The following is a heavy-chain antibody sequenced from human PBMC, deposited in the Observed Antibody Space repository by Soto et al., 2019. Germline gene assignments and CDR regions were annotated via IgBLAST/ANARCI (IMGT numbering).Heavy chain of an antibody. J-gene: IGHJ6*02. CDR3: ARGPSPYYDFWSGAFYYYFGMDV. D-gene: IGHD3-3*01. CDR2: MNPNSGNT. Sequence: QVQLVQSGAEVKKPGASVKVSCKASGYTFTSYDINWVRQATGQGLEWMGWMNPNSGNTGYAQKFQGRVTMTRNTSISTAYMELSSLRSEHTAVYYCARGPSPYYDFWSGAFYYYFGMDVWGQGTTVTVSS. CDR1: GYTFTSYD. V-gene: IGHV1-8*01.